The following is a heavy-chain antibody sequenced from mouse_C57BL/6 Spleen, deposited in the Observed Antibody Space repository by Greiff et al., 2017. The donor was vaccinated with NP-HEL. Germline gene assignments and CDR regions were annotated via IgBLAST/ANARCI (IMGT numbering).Heavy chain of an antibody. V-gene: IGHV1-82*01. CDR1: GSEFSSSW. J-gene: IGHJ2*01. D-gene: IGHD3-3*01. CDR3: ARGLGQYYFDY. CDR2: IYPGDGDP. Sequence: QVQLQQSGPELVKPGASVKISCKASGSEFSSSWMNWVKPRPGKGLEWIGRIYPGDGDPNYNGQFKGKATMTADKSSSTAYMQLSSLTSEDAAVYCCARGLGQYYFDYWGQGTTLTVSS.